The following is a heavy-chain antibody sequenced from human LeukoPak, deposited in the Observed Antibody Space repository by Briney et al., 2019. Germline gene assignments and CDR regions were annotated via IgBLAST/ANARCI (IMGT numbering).Heavy chain of an antibody. Sequence: QPGGSLRLSCAASGFTFSSYAMSWVRQAPGKGLEWVSAISGSGGSTYYADSVKGRFTISRDNSKNTLYLQMNSLRAEDTAVYDCAKLDSSGWQTLDYWGQGTLVTVSS. V-gene: IGHV3-23*01. D-gene: IGHD6-19*01. J-gene: IGHJ4*02. CDR2: ISGSGGST. CDR3: AKLDSSGWQTLDY. CDR1: GFTFSSYA.